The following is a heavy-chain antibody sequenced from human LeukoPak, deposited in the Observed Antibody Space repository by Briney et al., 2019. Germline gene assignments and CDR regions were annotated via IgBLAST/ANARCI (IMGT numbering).Heavy chain of an antibody. J-gene: IGHJ4*01. CDR1: GYTFSNYG. CDR2: IAAYNGNR. CDR3: ARDNDKVVDH. V-gene: IGHV1-18*01. D-gene: IGHD1-1*01. Sequence: ASVKVSCKTSGYTFSNYGISWVRQAPGQGLEWMGWIAAYNGNRLYAQRFQGRITLTTDTSTSTSYMELRSLEYDDTAIYYCARDNDKVVDHWGQGTLVTVSS.